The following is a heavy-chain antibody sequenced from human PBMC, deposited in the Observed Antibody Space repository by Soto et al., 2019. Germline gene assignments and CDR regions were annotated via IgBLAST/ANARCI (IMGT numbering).Heavy chain of an antibody. CDR1: GYTFSNYD. CDR3: AKVSRKGSAIDFDY. J-gene: IGHJ4*02. D-gene: IGHD3-10*01. V-gene: IGHV1-8*01. Sequence: QVQLVQSGAELKKPGASVKVSCKASGYTFSNYDMNWVRQATGQGPEWIGWVNPNNGDTGYAQKFQGRVTLTTDISTTTAYMELTSLRSEDTVIYYCAKVSRKGSAIDFDYWGQRTLITVSS. CDR2: VNPNNGDT.